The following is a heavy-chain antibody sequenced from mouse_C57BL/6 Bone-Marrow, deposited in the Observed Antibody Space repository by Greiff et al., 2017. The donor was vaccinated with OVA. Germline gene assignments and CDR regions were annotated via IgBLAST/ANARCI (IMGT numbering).Heavy chain of an antibody. CDR2: ISSGSSTI. CDR3: ARKDGYSGYNYAMDY. J-gene: IGHJ4*01. V-gene: IGHV5-17*01. D-gene: IGHD2-3*01. CDR1: GFTFSDYG. Sequence: DVMLVESGGGLVKPGGSLKLSCAASGFTFSDYGMHWVRQAPEKGLEWVAYISSGSSTIYYADTVKGRFTISRDNAKNTLFLQMTSLRSEDTAMYYCARKDGYSGYNYAMDYWGQGTSVTVSS.